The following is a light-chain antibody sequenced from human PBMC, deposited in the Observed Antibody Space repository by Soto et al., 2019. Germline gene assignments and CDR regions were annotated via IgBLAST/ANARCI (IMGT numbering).Light chain of an antibody. CDR1: QTISNW. V-gene: IGKV1-5*03. J-gene: IGKJ1*01. Sequence: DIQMTQSPSTLSASVGDRVTITCRASQTISNWLAWYQQKPGKAPNLLIYKASSLNSGVPPRFSGSGSGTEFTLTISSLQPDDFATYYCQQYNSYSWTFGHGTKVDIK. CDR3: QQYNSYSWT. CDR2: KAS.